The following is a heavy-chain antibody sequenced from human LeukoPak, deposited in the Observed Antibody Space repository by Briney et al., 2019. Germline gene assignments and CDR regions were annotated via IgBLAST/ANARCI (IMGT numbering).Heavy chain of an antibody. CDR1: GFSFGDYS. CDR2: TRRKASGRTI. CDR3: TRDKGIAARPVHAS. V-gene: IGHV3-49*04. J-gene: IGHJ5*02. Sequence: PGGSLTLSCTASGFSFGDYSMSWVRQAPGKGLEWVGFTRRKASGRTIDHLASVKRRFIISRDDSKSIAYLQMNSLKTEDTAVYYCTRDKGIAARPVHASWGRRTRLTVSS. D-gene: IGHD6-6*01.